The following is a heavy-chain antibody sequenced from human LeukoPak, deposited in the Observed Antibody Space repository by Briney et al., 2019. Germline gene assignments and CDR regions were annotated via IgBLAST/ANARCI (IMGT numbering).Heavy chain of an antibody. CDR1: GFTFSSYG. CDR2: ISYDGSNK. CDR3: AKDEDSGSYYRY. V-gene: IGHV3-30*18. Sequence: PGGSLRLSCAASGFTFSSYGMHWVRQAPGKGLEWVAVISYDGSNKCYADSVKGRFTISRDNSKNTLYLQMNSLRAEDTAVYYCAKDEDSGSYYRYWGQGTLVTVSS. D-gene: IGHD1-26*01. J-gene: IGHJ4*02.